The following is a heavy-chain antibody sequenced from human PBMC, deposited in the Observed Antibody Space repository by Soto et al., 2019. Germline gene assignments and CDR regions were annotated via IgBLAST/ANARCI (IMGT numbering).Heavy chain of an antibody. CDR1: GGTFSSYA. CDR3: AHGRLQFPYWYFDL. V-gene: IGHV1-69*01. J-gene: IGHJ2*01. CDR2: IIPIFGTA. Sequence: QVQLVQSGAEVKKPGSSVKVSCKASGGTFSSYAISWVRQPPGQGLEWMGGIIPIFGTANYAQKYQGRVTITADESTSTAYMELSSLRSEDTAVYYCAHGRLQFPYWYFDLWGRGTLVTVSA. D-gene: IGHD5-12*01.